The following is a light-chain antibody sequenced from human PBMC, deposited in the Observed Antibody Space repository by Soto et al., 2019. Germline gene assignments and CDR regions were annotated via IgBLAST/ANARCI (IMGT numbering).Light chain of an antibody. V-gene: IGLV3-21*04. Sequence: SYELTQPPSVSVAPGKTARITCGGNNTGSKSVHWYQQKPGQAPVLVIYYDSDRPSGIPERFSGSNSGNTATLTISRVEAGDEADYYFQVWDSSSDHPVVFGGGTKLTVL. CDR3: QVWDSSSDHPVV. J-gene: IGLJ2*01. CDR1: NTGSKS. CDR2: YDS.